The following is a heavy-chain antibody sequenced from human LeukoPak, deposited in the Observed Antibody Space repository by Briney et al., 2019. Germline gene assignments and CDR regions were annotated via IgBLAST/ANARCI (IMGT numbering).Heavy chain of an antibody. CDR2: ISWNSGNI. V-gene: IGHV3-9*01. CDR3: ASLAVAGTGGFAY. CDR1: GFTFDDYA. J-gene: IGHJ4*02. D-gene: IGHD6-19*01. Sequence: GGSLRLSCAASGFTFDDYAMHWVRQAPGKGLEWVSGISWNSGNIGYADSVKGRFTISRDNAKNSLYLQMNSLRVEDTAVYYCASLAVAGTGGFAYWGQGTPVTVSS.